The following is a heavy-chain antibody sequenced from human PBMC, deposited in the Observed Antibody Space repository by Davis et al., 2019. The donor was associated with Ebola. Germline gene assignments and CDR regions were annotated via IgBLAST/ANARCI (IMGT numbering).Heavy chain of an antibody. CDR3: ARDSSLTVTTVDSYYYYGMDV. Sequence: ASVKVSCKASGYTFTGYYMQWVRQAPGQGLEWMGWINPNSGGTNYAQKFQGRVTMTRDTSISTAYMELSSLRSDDTAVYYCARDSSLTVTTVDSYYYYGMDVWGQGTTVTVSS. CDR1: GYTFTGYY. CDR2: INPNSGGT. D-gene: IGHD4-17*01. V-gene: IGHV1-2*02. J-gene: IGHJ6*02.